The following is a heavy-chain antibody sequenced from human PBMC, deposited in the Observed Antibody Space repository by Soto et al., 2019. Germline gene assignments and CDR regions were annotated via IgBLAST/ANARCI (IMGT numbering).Heavy chain of an antibody. D-gene: IGHD6-25*01. CDR3: ASGAGPAPAY. Sequence: QVQLQQWGAGLLKPSETLSLTCAVYGGSFSGYYWSWIRQPPGKGLEWIGEINHSGSTDYNPSLKSRVSISVDTSKNQCSLKLSSVTAADTAVYYCASGAGPAPAYWCQGTLVTVSS. V-gene: IGHV4-34*01. CDR1: GGSFSGYY. J-gene: IGHJ4*02. CDR2: INHSGST.